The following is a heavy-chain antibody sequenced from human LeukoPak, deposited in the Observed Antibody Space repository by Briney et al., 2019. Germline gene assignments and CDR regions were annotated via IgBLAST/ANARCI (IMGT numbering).Heavy chain of an antibody. CDR1: GGSISSSGYY. CDR2: IYYSGST. J-gene: IGHJ5*02. V-gene: IGHV4-61*05. CDR3: ARQVGARGFDP. Sequence: SETLSLTCTVSGGSISSSGYYWGWIRQPPGKALEWIGYIYYSGSTNYNPSLKSRVTISVDTSKNQFSLKLSSVTAADTAVYYCARQVGARGFDPWGQGTLVTVSS. D-gene: IGHD1-26*01.